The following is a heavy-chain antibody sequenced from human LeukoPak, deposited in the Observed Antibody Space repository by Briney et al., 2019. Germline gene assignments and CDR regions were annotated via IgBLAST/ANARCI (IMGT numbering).Heavy chain of an antibody. D-gene: IGHD5-18*01. V-gene: IGHV3-74*01. J-gene: IGHJ5*02. Sequence: GGSLRLSCAASGFTFSNYWMHWVRQAPGEGLVWVSRINSAGSDTNYADSVKGRFTISRDNAKNTLYLQMNSLRTEDTAVYYCTKMNTAMTSFFDPWGQGTLVTVSS. CDR3: TKMNTAMTSFFDP. CDR2: INSAGSDT. CDR1: GFTFSNYW.